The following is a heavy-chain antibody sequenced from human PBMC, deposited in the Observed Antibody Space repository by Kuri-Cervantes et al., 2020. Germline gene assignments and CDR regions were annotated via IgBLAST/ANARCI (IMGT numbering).Heavy chain of an antibody. Sequence: SVKVSCKASGGTFSSSAISWVRQAPGQGLEWMGGIIPIFGTANYAQKFQGRLTITTDESTSTAYMELSSLRSEDTAVYYCAGGEYYYDSSGVKWGQGTLVTVSS. CDR2: IIPIFGTA. V-gene: IGHV1-69*05. J-gene: IGHJ4*02. CDR1: GGTFSSSA. CDR3: AGGEYYYDSSGVK. D-gene: IGHD3-22*01.